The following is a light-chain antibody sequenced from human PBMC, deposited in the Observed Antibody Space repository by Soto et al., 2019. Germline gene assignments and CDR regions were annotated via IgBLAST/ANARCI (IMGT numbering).Light chain of an antibody. CDR2: NVV. J-gene: IGLJ1*01. CDR3: SSYTSSSTYV. Sequence: QSALTQPASVSGSPGQSIAISCTGTSSDVGGYNSVSWYQQHPGKAPKLMIYNVVNRPSGVSDRFSGSKSGNTASLTISGLQAEDEDDYYCSSYTSSSTYVFGTGTKLTVL. V-gene: IGLV2-14*01. CDR1: SSDVGGYNS.